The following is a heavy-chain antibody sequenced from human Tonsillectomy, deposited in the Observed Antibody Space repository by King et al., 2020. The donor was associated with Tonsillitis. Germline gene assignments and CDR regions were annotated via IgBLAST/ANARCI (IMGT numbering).Heavy chain of an antibody. D-gene: IGHD3-9*01. CDR2: IYSNGST. CDR3: ASGFYGIDWLYKGSF. J-gene: IGHJ4*02. CDR1: GASISSNY. Sequence: VQLQESGPGLVKPSETLSLTCTVSGASISSNYWSWIRQPAGKGLEWIGRIYSNGSTNYNPSLRSRVTMSVDTSKKQFSLKLSSVTAADTAVYYCASGFYGIDWLYKGSFWGQGTLVTVSS. V-gene: IGHV4-4*07.